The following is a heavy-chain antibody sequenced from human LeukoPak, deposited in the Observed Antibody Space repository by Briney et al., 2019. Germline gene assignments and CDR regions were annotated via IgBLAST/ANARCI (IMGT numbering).Heavy chain of an antibody. CDR1: GYTFTGYY. CDR3: AREGLRENSFDY. J-gene: IGHJ4*02. Sequence: GASVKVSCYASGYTFTGYYMHWVRQAPGQGLEWMGWINPNSGGTNYAQKFQGRVTMTRDTSISTAYMELSRLRSGDTAVYYCAREGLRENSFDYWGQGTLVTVSS. V-gene: IGHV1-2*02. CDR2: INPNSGGT.